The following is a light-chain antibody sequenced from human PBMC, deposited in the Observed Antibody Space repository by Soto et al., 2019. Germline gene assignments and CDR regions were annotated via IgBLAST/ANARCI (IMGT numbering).Light chain of an antibody. CDR2: GAS. V-gene: IGKV3-20*01. Sequence: ESVLTQSPGTLSLSPGEKATLSCRASQSVSSSYLAWYQQKPGQAPRLLIYGASSRATGIPDRFSGSVSGTDFTLTLSRLEPEYFAVYYCQQFGSSSWTFVQGTKVEIK. CDR1: QSVSSSY. CDR3: QQFGSSSWT. J-gene: IGKJ1*01.